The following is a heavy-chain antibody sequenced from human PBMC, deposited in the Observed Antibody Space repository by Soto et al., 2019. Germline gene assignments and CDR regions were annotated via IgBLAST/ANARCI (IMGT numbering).Heavy chain of an antibody. CDR2: IYYSGST. V-gene: IGHV4-59*01. J-gene: IGHJ4*02. CDR1: GGSISSYY. Sequence: QVQLQESGPGLVKPSETLSLTCTVSGGSISSYYWSWIRQPPGKGLAWIGYIYYSGSTNDNPSRTRRVTISVDTAKIQFSLMLSSVTAADTAVYYCARVWGYAFDYWGQGTLVTVSS. D-gene: IGHD3-16*01. CDR3: ARVWGYAFDY.